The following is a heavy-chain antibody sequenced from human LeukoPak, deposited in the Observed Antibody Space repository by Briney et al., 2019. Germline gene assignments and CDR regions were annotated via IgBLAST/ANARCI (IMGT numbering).Heavy chain of an antibody. D-gene: IGHD3-16*01. J-gene: IGHJ3*02. Sequence: PSQTLSLTCAVSGGSISSGGYSCSWIRQPPGKGREWIGSVYYSGSSYYNPSLDSRLTISIDGSKNQFSLRLSSVTAADTAVYYCARGWANAFDIWGQGTMVTVSA. CDR3: ARGWANAFDI. CDR2: VYYSGSS. V-gene: IGHV4-30-2*01. CDR1: GGSISSGGYS.